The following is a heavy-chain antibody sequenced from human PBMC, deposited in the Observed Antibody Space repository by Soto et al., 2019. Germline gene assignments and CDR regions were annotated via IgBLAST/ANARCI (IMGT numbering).Heavy chain of an antibody. CDR3: AKDQELRSGYYYYGMDV. Sequence: LRLSCAASGFNFSSYGMHWVRQAPGKGLEWVAVISYDGSNKYYADSVKGRFTISRDNSKNTLYLQMNSLRAEDTAVYYCAKDQELRSGYYYYGMDVWGQGTTVTVSS. J-gene: IGHJ6*02. V-gene: IGHV3-30*18. CDR2: ISYDGSNK. CDR1: GFNFSSYG. D-gene: IGHD1-7*01.